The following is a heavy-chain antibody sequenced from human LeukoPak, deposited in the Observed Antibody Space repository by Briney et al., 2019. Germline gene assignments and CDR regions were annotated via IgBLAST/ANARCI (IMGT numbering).Heavy chain of an antibody. Sequence: GGSLRLSCAGSGFTFDEYGMSWVRQVPGKGLEWVSGMNWNGDSTRYGDSVKGRFTISRDNSKNTLYLQMNSLRAEDTAVYYCAKVGDYRYFDWLLNDYWGQGTLVTVSS. V-gene: IGHV3-20*04. CDR2: MNWNGDST. J-gene: IGHJ4*02. CDR3: AKVGDYRYFDWLLNDY. D-gene: IGHD3-9*01. CDR1: GFTFDEYG.